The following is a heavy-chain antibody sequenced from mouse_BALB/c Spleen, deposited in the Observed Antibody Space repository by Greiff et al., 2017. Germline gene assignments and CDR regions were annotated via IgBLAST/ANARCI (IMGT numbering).Heavy chain of an antibody. D-gene: IGHD1-1*01. J-gene: IGHJ4*01. CDR1: GFTFSSYA. CDR3: ARQGTVVGAMDY. Sequence: EVKLMESGGGLVKPGGSLKLSCAASGFTFSSYAMSWVRQTPEKRLEWVATISSGGSYTYYPDSVKGRFTISRDNAKNTLYLQMSSLRSEDTAMYYCARQGTVVGAMDYWGQGTSVTVSS. CDR2: ISSGGSYT. V-gene: IGHV5-9-3*01.